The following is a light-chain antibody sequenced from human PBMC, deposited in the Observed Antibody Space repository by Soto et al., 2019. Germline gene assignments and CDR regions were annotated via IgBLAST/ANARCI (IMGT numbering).Light chain of an antibody. CDR3: AAWGDSLV. CDR2: RSD. V-gene: IGLV1-47*01. CDR1: SSNFGSHH. J-gene: IGLJ2*01. Sequence: QSVLSQPPSASGTPGQRVTIPCSGSSSNFGSHHVNWYQHLPGTAPKLLIYRSDQRPSGVPDRFTGSKSGTSASLAVSGLRSEDEAVYYCAAWGDSLVFGGGTQLTVL.